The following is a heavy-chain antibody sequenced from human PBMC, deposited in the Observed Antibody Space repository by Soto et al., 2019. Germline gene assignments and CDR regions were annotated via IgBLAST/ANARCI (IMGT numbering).Heavy chain of an antibody. Sequence: QVQLVQSGAEVKKPGSSVKVSCKASGGTFSSYAISWVRQASGQGLEWMGGIIPIFGTANYAQKFQGRVTITADKSTSTAYMELSSLRSEDTAVYYCASPSGGSSGWYGRNYFDYWGQGTLVTVSS. CDR1: GGTFSSYA. J-gene: IGHJ4*02. V-gene: IGHV1-69*06. CDR2: IIPIFGTA. D-gene: IGHD6-19*01. CDR3: ASPSGGSSGWYGRNYFDY.